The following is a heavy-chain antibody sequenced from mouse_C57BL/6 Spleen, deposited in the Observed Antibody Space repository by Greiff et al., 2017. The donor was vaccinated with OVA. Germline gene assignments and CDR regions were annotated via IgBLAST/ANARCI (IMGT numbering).Heavy chain of an antibody. CDR3: ERGGGSDN. D-gene: IGHD3-3*01. CDR2: INPSTGGT. Sequence: EVKLQQSGPELVKPGASVKISCKASGYSFTGYYMNWVKQSPEKSLEWIGEINPSTGGTTYNQKFKAKATLTVDKSSSTAYMQLKSLTSEDSAVYYGERGGGSDNGGKGTTPTVP. CDR1: GYSFTGYY. V-gene: IGHV1-42*01. J-gene: IGHJ2*01.